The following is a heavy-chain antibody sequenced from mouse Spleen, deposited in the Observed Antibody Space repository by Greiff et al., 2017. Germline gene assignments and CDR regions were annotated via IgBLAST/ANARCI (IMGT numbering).Heavy chain of an antibody. Sequence: QVQLKESGAELVRPGTSVKVSCKASGYAFTNYLIEWVKQRPGQGLEWIGVINPGSGGTNYNEKFKGKATLTADKSSSTAYMQLSSLTSDDSAVYFCARTGTGTKAMDYWGQGTSVTVSS. V-gene: IGHV1-54*01. CDR1: GYAFTNYL. CDR2: INPGSGGT. J-gene: IGHJ4*01. D-gene: IGHD4-1*01. CDR3: ARTGTGTKAMDY.